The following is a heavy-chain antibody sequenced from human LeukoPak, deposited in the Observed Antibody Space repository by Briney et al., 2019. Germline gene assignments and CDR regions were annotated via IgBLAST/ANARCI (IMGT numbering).Heavy chain of an antibody. CDR3: ARSTYYYDSSGYYPFDY. J-gene: IGHJ4*02. CDR1: GGTFSSYA. V-gene: IGHV1-69*05. Sequence: SVKVSCKASGGTFSSYAISWVRQAPGQGLEWMGGIIPIFGTANYAQKFQGRVTITTDESTSTAYMELSSLRSEDTAVYYCARSTYYYDSSGYYPFDYWGQGTLVTVSS. D-gene: IGHD3-22*01. CDR2: IIPIFGTA.